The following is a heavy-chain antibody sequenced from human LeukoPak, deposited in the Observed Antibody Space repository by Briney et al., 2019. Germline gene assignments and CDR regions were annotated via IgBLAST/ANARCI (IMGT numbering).Heavy chain of an antibody. J-gene: IGHJ6*03. Sequence: SGPALVKPTQTLTLTCTFSGFSLSTSGMRVSWIRQPPGKALEWLARIDWDDDKFYSTSLKTRLTISKDTSKNQVVLTMTNMDPVDTATYYCARHPNDYYYHMDVWGKGTTVTVSS. V-gene: IGHV2-70*04. CDR1: GFSLSTSGMR. CDR3: ARHPNDYYYHMDV. CDR2: IDWDDDK.